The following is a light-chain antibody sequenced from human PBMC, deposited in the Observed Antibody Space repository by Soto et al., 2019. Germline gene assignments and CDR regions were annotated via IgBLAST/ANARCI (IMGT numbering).Light chain of an antibody. CDR3: QQSNNIPPWT. CDR2: GAS. Sequence: DIPMTQSPSSVAASVGDRVTITCRASQGVGNWLAWYQQRPGKAPRLLIYGASTLQSGVPSRFSGSGSGTDFTLTISSLQAEDFATYYCQQSNNIPPWTFGQGTKVEIK. V-gene: IGKV1-12*01. J-gene: IGKJ1*01. CDR1: QGVGNW.